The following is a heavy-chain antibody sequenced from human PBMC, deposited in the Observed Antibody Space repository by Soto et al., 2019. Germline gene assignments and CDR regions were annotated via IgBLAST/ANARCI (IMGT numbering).Heavy chain of an antibody. CDR2: IYYSGST. D-gene: IGHD3-9*01. CDR1: GGSISSSY. CDR3: ARILTGYAFDI. Sequence: SETLSLTCTVSGGSISSSYWNWIRQPPGKALEWIGYIYYSGSTNYNPSLTSRVTISVDTSKNQFSLKLSSVTAADTAVYYCARILTGYAFDIWGQGTMVTGSS. J-gene: IGHJ3*02. V-gene: IGHV4-59*01.